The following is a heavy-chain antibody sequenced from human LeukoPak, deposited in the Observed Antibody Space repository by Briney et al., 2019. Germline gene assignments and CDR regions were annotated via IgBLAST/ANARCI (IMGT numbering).Heavy chain of an antibody. J-gene: IGHJ6*02. CDR2: IYSGGST. CDR1: GFTVSSNY. Sequence: GGSLRLSCAASGFTVSSNYMSWVRQAPGKGLEWVSVIYSGGSTYYADSVKGRFTISRDNAKNSLYLQMNSLRAEDTAVYYCARSIRGYAPYYYYGMDVWGQGTTVTVSS. CDR3: ARSIRGYAPYYYYGMDV. D-gene: IGHD3-22*01. V-gene: IGHV3-53*01.